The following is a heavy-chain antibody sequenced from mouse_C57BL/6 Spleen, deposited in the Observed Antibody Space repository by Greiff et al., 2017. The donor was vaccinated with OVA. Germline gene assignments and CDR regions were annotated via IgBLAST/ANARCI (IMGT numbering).Heavy chain of an antibody. V-gene: IGHV5-16*01. CDR2: INYDGSST. Sequence: EVQLVESEGGLVQPGSSMKLSCTASGFTFSDYYMAWVRQVPEKGLEWVANINYDGSSTYYLDSLKSRFIISRDNAKNILYLQMSSLKSEDTATYYCARGYGNYGAWFAYWGQGTLVTVSA. CDR3: ARGYGNYGAWFAY. J-gene: IGHJ3*01. D-gene: IGHD2-1*01. CDR1: GFTFSDYY.